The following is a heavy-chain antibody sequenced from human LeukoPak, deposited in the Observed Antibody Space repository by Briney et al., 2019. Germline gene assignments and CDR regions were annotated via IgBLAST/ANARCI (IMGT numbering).Heavy chain of an antibody. CDR1: GYSFTSYW. D-gene: IGHD3-10*01. V-gene: IGHV5-51*01. Sequence: GESLKISCKGSGYSFTSYWSGWVRQMPGKGLEGVGMIYPGDSDTIYSPSFQGQVTISADKSISTAFLPWSRLKASDTAMYYCVRGGGEKQVDYWGQGTLVTVSS. CDR2: IYPGDSDT. J-gene: IGHJ4*02. CDR3: VRGGGEKQVDY.